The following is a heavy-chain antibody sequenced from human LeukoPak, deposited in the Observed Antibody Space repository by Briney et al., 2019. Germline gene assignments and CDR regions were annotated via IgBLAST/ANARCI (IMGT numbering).Heavy chain of an antibody. CDR1: GFTFSSYE. D-gene: IGHD4-17*01. CDR3: ARAQGLVTTYQDY. Sequence: GGSLRLSCAASGFTFSSYEMNWVRQAPGKGLEWVSYISSSGSTIYYADSVKGRFTISRDNAKNSLYLQMNSLRAEDTAVYYCARAQGLVTTYQDYWGQGTLVTVSS. J-gene: IGHJ4*02. CDR2: ISSSGSTI. V-gene: IGHV3-48*03.